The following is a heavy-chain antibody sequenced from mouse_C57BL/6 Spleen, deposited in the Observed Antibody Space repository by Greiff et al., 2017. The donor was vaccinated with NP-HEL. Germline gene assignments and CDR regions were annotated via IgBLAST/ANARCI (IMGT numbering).Heavy chain of an antibody. D-gene: IGHD4-1*02. CDR3: ARVPQLGNWYFDV. J-gene: IGHJ1*03. Sequence: VQLQQPGAELVKPGASVKLSCKASGYTFTSYWMHWVKQRPGQGLEWIGMIHPNSGSTNYNEKFKSKATLTVDKSSSTAYMQLSSLTSEDSAVYYCARVPQLGNWYFDVWGTGTTVTVSS. V-gene: IGHV1-64*01. CDR1: GYTFTSYW. CDR2: IHPNSGST.